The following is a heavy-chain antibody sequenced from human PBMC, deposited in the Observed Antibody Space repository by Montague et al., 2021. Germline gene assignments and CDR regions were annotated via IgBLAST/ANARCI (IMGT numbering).Heavy chain of an antibody. J-gene: IGHJ4*02. V-gene: IGHV4-4*09. CDR2: SVASGASGST. CDR1: GGSISTYY. D-gene: IGHD3-16*01. CDR3: ARGEGVVPAARFDF. Sequence: SETLSLTCAVSGGSISTYYWTWIRQSSGKGLEYIGYFAQSVASGASGSTNYHPSLRGRVTVSVDSSKNQVSLKVTSVTATDTGVYYCARGEGVVPAARFDFWGRGTLVTVSS.